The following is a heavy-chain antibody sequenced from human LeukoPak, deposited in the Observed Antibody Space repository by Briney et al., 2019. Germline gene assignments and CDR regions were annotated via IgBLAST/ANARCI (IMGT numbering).Heavy chain of an antibody. CDR3: ARDLRGYYDSSGYYYRY. J-gene: IGHJ4*02. V-gene: IGHV1-18*01. CDR2: ISAYNGNT. Sequence: ASVKVSCKASGYTFTSYGISWVRQAPGQGLEWMGWISAYNGNTNYAQKLQGIVTMTTDTSTSTAYMELRSLRSDDTAVYYCARDLRGYYDSSGYYYRYWGQGTLVTVSS. CDR1: GYTFTSYG. D-gene: IGHD3-22*01.